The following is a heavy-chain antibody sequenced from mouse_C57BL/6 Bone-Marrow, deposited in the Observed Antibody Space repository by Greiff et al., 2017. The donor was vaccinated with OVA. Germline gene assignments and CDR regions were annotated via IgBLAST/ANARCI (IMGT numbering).Heavy chain of an antibody. CDR3: VRGNYYGSSPYWYFDV. CDR2: IYIGNGYT. CDR1: GYTFTSYG. J-gene: IGHJ1*03. V-gene: IGHV1-58*01. Sequence: VQLKESGAELVRPGSSVKMSCKTSGYTFTSYGIHWVKQRPGQGLEWIGYIYIGNGYTEYNEKFKGKATLTSDTSSSTAYMQLSSLTSEDSAIYFCVRGNYYGSSPYWYFDVWGTGTTVTVSS. D-gene: IGHD1-1*01.